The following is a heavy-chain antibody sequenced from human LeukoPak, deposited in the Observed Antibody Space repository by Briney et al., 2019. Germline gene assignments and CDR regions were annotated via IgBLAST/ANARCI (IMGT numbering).Heavy chain of an antibody. Sequence: ASVKVSCKASGYTFTSYYMHWVRQAPGQGLEWMGIINPSGGSTNYAQKLQGRVTMTTDTSTSTAYMELGSLRSDDTAVYYCARGAAGPVYGMDVWGQGTTVTVSS. D-gene: IGHD6-13*01. CDR2: INPSGGST. CDR3: ARGAAGPVYGMDV. CDR1: GYTFTSYY. V-gene: IGHV1-46*01. J-gene: IGHJ6*02.